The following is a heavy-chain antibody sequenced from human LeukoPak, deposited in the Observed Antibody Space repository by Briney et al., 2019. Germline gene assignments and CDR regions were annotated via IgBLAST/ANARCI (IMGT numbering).Heavy chain of an antibody. Sequence: SETLSLTCTVSGGSISSGSYYWSWIRQPAGKGLEWIGRIYTSGSTKYNPSLKSRVTISVAPSKNQFSLKLSSVTAADTAVYYCARDYPVVPYYYDSSGYYPGIWGQGTMVIVSS. CDR3: ARDYPVVPYYYDSSGYYPGI. D-gene: IGHD3-22*01. J-gene: IGHJ3*02. CDR2: IYTSGST. V-gene: IGHV4-61*02. CDR1: GGSISSGSYY.